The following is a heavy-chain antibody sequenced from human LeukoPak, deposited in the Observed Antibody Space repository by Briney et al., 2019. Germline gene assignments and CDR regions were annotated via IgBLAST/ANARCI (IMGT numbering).Heavy chain of an antibody. Sequence: GASVKVSCKASGYTFTGYYMHWVRQAPGQGLEWMGWINPNSGGTNYAQKFQGRVTMTRDTSISTAYMELSRLRSDDTAVYYCARRTRQWLVRDLLDYWGQGTLVTVSS. J-gene: IGHJ4*02. CDR2: INPNSGGT. V-gene: IGHV1-2*02. D-gene: IGHD6-19*01. CDR1: GYTFTGYY. CDR3: ARRTRQWLVRDLLDY.